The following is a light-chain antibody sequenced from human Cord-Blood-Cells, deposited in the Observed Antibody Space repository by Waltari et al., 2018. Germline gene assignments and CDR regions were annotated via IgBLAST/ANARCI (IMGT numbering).Light chain of an antibody. J-gene: IGLJ3*02. CDR1: SSDVGGYHY. Sequence: QSALTQPASVSGSPGQSITISCTGISSDVGGYHYVPWYQQHPCKAPKLMINDVSNRPSGVSYRFSGSNSGITAALTISVLQAEDEADYYCSSYTSSSTLVFGGGTKLTVL. V-gene: IGLV2-14*03. CDR2: DVS. CDR3: SSYTSSSTLV.